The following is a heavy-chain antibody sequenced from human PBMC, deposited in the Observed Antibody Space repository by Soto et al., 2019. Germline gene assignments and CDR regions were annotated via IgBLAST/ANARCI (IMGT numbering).Heavy chain of an antibody. J-gene: IGHJ6*02. CDR3: AGWNHQYGMDV. D-gene: IGHD1-1*01. V-gene: IGHV3-13*01. CDR2: ITIAGDT. CDR1: GFPFSSYD. Sequence: PGGSLRLSSAASGFPFSSYDMHWVRQVTGKGLEWVSGITIAGDTYYRGSVKGRFTISRENAKNSLYLQMNSLRVEDTAVYYCAGWNHQYGMDVWGQGTTVTVSS.